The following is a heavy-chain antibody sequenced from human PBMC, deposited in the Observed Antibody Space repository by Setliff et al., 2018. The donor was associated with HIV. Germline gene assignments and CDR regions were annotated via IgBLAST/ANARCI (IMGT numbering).Heavy chain of an antibody. J-gene: IGHJ6*03. CDR1: GFSVGTNY. CDR2: LYSGGAT. Sequence: PGGSLRLSCALSGFSVGTNYMNWVRQAPGKGLEWVSVLYSGGATDYADSVKGRFTISRDNSKNTLYLQMNGLSAEDTAVYYCARQAYSINMVRGIVSPHFYYYMDVWGKGTTVTVSS. V-gene: IGHV3-66*02. CDR3: ARQAYSINMVRGIVSPHFYYYMDV. D-gene: IGHD3-10*01.